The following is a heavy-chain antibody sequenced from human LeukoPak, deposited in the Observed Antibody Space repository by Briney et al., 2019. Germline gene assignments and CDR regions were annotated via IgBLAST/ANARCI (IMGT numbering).Heavy chain of an antibody. J-gene: IGHJ4*02. D-gene: IGHD1-14*01. CDR1: GFTFSNYG. CDR2: IRYDGNNK. V-gene: IGHV3-30*02. CDR3: VKDNPLDY. Sequence: GGSLRLSCGASGFTFSNYGMLWVRQAPGKGLEWVAFIRYDGNNKLYADSMKGRFTISRDNSKNTLYLHIYSLRAEDTAVYYCVKDNPLDYWGQGTLVTVSS.